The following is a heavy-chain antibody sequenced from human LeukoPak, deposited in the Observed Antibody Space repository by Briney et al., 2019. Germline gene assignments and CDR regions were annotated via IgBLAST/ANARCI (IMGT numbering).Heavy chain of an antibody. J-gene: IGHJ4*02. D-gene: IGHD3-22*01. V-gene: IGHV3-23*01. CDR1: GFTFSYYP. CDR3: AKVWVTYYDRGIFDS. Sequence: GGSLRLSCVASGFTFSYYPLGWVRQAPGKGLEWVAAIGSASGTKYYADSVKGRFAISRDDSKSTLYLQMSSLRGEDTAAYYCAKVWVTYYDRGIFDSWGQGTRVTVSS. CDR2: IGSASGTK.